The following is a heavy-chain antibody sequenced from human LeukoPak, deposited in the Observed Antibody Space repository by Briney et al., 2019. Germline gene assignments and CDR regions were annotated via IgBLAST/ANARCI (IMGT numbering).Heavy chain of an antibody. Sequence: ASVKVSCKASGYTFTGYYMHWVRQAPGQGLEWMGWINTNSRNPTYARGFAGRFVFSLDTSVSTAYLQINSLKTEDTGVYYCARGRYCSSTDCRADHWGQGTPVTVSS. V-gene: IGHV7-4-1*02. J-gene: IGHJ4*02. CDR2: INTNSRNP. CDR1: GYTFTGYY. CDR3: ARGRYCSSTDCRADH. D-gene: IGHD2-2*01.